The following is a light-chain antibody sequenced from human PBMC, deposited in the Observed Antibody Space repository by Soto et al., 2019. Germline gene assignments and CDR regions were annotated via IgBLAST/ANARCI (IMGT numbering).Light chain of an antibody. CDR2: AAS. Sequence: EIVLTQSPGTLSLSPGERATLSCRASQRVSSSLLAWYQQKPGQAPRPLISAASSRATGIPDRFSGSGSGTDFTLTSSSLEPEDFAVYYCHTYGDSLFTFGPGTKV. V-gene: IGKV3-20*01. CDR1: QRVSSSL. J-gene: IGKJ3*01. CDR3: HTYGDSLFT.